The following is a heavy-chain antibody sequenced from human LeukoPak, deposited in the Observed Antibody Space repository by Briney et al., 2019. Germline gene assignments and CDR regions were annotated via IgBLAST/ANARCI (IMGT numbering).Heavy chain of an antibody. Sequence: KSGGSLRLSCAASGFTFSSYSMNWVRQAPGKGLEWVSSISSSSSYIYYADSVKGRFTISRDNAKNSLYLQMNSLRAEDTAVYYCAIIRLGPHDYWGQGTLVTVSS. J-gene: IGHJ4*02. D-gene: IGHD3-9*01. CDR3: AIIRLGPHDY. CDR2: ISSSSSYI. V-gene: IGHV3-21*01. CDR1: GFTFSSYS.